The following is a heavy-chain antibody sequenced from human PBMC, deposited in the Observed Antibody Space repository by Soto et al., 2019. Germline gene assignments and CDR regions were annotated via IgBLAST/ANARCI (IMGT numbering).Heavy chain of an antibody. CDR2: IIPIFGTA. D-gene: IGHD3-16*01. CDR1: VGTFSSYA. V-gene: IGHV1-69*12. J-gene: IGHJ6*02. CDR3: ARVEGGLYYYGMDV. Sequence: QVQLVQSGAEVKKPGSSVKVSCKASVGTFSSYAISWVRQAPGQGLEWMGGIIPIFGTANYAQKFQGRVTITADESTSTAYMELSSLRSEDTAVYYCARVEGGLYYYGMDVWGQGTTVTVSS.